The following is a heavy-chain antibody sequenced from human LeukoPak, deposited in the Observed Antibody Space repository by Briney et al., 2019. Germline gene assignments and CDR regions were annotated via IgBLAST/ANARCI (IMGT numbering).Heavy chain of an antibody. J-gene: IGHJ4*02. Sequence: GGSLRLSCAASGFTFSTYWMHWVRQAPGKGLVWVSRINTDGSSTNYADSVKGRFTISRDNAKNTLYLQMNSLRAEDTAVYYCARAGPNDILTGYLNYWGQGTLVTVSS. V-gene: IGHV3-74*01. CDR2: INTDGSST. CDR3: ARAGPNDILTGYLNY. CDR1: GFTFSTYW. D-gene: IGHD3-9*01.